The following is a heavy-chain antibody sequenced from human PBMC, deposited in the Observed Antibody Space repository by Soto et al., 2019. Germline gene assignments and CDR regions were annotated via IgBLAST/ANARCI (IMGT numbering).Heavy chain of an antibody. CDR2: IWYDGSNK. CDR1: GFTFSSYG. CDR3: ASEVSSSWYRYGMDV. D-gene: IGHD6-13*01. J-gene: IGHJ6*02. V-gene: IGHV3-33*01. Sequence: QVQLVESGGGVVQPGRSLRLSCAASGFTFSSYGMHWVRQAPGKGLEWVAVIWYDGSNKYYADSVKGRFTISRDNSKNTLYLQMTSLRAEDTAVYYCASEVSSSWYRYGMDVWGQGTTVTVSS.